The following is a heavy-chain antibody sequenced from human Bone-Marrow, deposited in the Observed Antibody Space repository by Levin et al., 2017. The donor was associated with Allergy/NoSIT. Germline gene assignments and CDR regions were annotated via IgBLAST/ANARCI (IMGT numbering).Heavy chain of an antibody. CDR1: GGSFSGYY. D-gene: IGHD2-15*01. CDR3: ARGQEIRSCSGGSCSRTNWFDP. J-gene: IGHJ5*02. V-gene: IGHV4-34*01. Sequence: SETLSLTCAVYGGSFSGYYWSWIRQPPGKGLEWIGEINHSGSTNYNPSLKSRVTISVDTSKNQFSLKLRSVTAAETAVYYCARGQEIRSCSGGSCSRTNWFDPWGQGTLVTVSS. CDR2: INHSGST.